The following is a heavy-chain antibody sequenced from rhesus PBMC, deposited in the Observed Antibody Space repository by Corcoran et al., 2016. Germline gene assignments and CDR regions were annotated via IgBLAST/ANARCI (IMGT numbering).Heavy chain of an antibody. D-gene: IGHD5-12*01. CDR3: ARPTVTTYNRFDV. CDR2: INGNSRTP. Sequence: QVQLQESGPGLVKPSETLSLTCAVSGASIRSYWWHWIRQPPGKGLEWIGEINGNSRTPTYTPSPKSRGTISKDASKNRFSLKLSSVTAADTAVYYCARPTVTTYNRFDVWGPGVLVTVSS. CDR1: GASIRSYW. V-gene: IGHV4-80*01. J-gene: IGHJ5-1*01.